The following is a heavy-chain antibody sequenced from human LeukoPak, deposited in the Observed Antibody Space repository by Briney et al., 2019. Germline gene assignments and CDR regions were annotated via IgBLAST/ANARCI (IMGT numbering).Heavy chain of an antibody. V-gene: IGHV3-23*01. CDR1: GFTFSNYA. CDR3: AKCWLPGYEKSFDY. CDR2: ISGSSGPT. Sequence: GGSLRLSCAVSGFTFSNYAMSWVRQAPGKGLEWVSGISGSSGPTYYADSVKGRFTISRDNSKNTLYLQMNSLRAEDTAVYYCAKCWLPGYEKSFDYWGQGTLVTVSS. J-gene: IGHJ4*02. D-gene: IGHD5-12*01.